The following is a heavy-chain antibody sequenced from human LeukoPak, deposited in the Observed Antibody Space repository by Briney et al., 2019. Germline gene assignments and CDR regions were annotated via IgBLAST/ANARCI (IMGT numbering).Heavy chain of an antibody. CDR3: AKDLWDGGFWSGYQTPPYYYYYGMDV. Sequence: GGSLRLSCAASGFTFSNFLMTWVRQAPGKGLEWVSAISGSGGSTYYADSVKGRFTISRDNSKNTLYLQMNSLRAEDTAVYYCAKDLWDGGFWSGYQTPPYYYYYGMDVWGQGTTVTVSS. V-gene: IGHV3-23*01. CDR2: ISGSGGST. J-gene: IGHJ6*02. CDR1: GFTFSNFL. D-gene: IGHD3-3*01.